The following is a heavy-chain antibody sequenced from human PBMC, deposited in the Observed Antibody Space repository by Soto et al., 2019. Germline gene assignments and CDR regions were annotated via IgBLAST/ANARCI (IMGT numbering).Heavy chain of an antibody. V-gene: IGHV4-4*02. J-gene: IGHJ4*02. CDR2: IYHSGST. CDR3: ATTYSGAGGLGY. Sequence: LSLTCAVSGGSISSSNWWGWVRQPPGKGLEWIGEIYHSGSTNYNPSLKSRVTISVDKSKNQFSLKLSSVTAADTAVYYCATTYSGAGGLGYWGQGTLVTVSS. CDR1: GGSISSSNW. D-gene: IGHD1-26*01.